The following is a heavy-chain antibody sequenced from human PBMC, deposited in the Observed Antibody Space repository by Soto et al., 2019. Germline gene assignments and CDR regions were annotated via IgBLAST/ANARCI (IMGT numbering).Heavy chain of an antibody. D-gene: IGHD3-10*01. Sequence: QVQLQXXXXGXXXXXXXXSLTXTVSGGSISSGGYYWSWIRQHPGKGLEWIGYIYYSGSTYYNPSLKSRVTISVDTSKNQFSLKLSSVTAADTAVYYCGRGNSPGEYFQHWGQGTLVTVSS. V-gene: IGHV4-31*02. CDR2: IYYSGST. J-gene: IGHJ1*01. CDR1: GGSISSGGYY. CDR3: GRGNSPGEYFQH.